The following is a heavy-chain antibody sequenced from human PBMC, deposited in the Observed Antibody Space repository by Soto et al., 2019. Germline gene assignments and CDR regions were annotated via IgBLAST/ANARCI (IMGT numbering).Heavy chain of an antibody. Sequence: PGGSLRLSCAASGFTFSSYGMHWVRQAPGKGLEWVAVISYDGSNKYYADSVKGRFTISRDNFKNTLYLRMNSLRAGDTAVYYCAKDGRGYYYDSSGYLYWGQGTLVTVSS. D-gene: IGHD3-22*01. CDR1: GFTFSSYG. V-gene: IGHV3-30*18. CDR2: ISYDGSNK. CDR3: AKDGRGYYYDSSGYLY. J-gene: IGHJ4*02.